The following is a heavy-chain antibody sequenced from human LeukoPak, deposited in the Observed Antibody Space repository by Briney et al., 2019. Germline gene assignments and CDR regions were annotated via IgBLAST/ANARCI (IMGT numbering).Heavy chain of an antibody. CDR3: ATGDWREGGGRLEY. J-gene: IGHJ4*02. CDR1: GYTFTSYG. V-gene: IGHV1-69*04. CDR2: IIPIVGIA. D-gene: IGHD1-1*01. Sequence: ASVKVSCKASGYTFTSYGISWVRQAPGQGLEWMGRIIPIVGIADYAQKFQDRVTITVDQSTSTGYMELRSLRSEDTAVYYCATGDWREGGGRLEYWGQGTVVTVSS.